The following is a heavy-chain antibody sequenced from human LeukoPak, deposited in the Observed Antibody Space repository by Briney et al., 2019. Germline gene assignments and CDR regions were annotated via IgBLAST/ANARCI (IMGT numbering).Heavy chain of an antibody. J-gene: IGHJ4*02. D-gene: IGHD1-1*01. V-gene: IGHV3-11*01. CDR3: ASGELGRSDF. CDR2: IDSRGRTK. Sequence: PGGSLRLPCTASGFIFSDNYMTWIRQAPGKGLEWLSYIDSRGRTKHYAESVKGRFTLSRDNASSSVYLEMNDLRVDDTAVYYCASGELGRSDFWGQGTLVTVS. CDR1: GFIFSDNY.